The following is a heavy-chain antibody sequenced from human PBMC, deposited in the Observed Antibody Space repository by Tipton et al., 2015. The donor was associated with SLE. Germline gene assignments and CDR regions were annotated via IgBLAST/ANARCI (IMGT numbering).Heavy chain of an antibody. V-gene: IGHV4-59*11. CDR1: SINSHY. Sequence: SINSHYCRWIRQPPGKGLGWIGYISHSGVTNYNPSLKSRVSISVDTSKNQFSLKLSSVTAADTAIYYCARYRSGYETVEFWGQGTLVTVSS. D-gene: IGHD5-12*01. J-gene: IGHJ4*02. CDR2: ISHSGVT. CDR3: ARYRSGYETVEF.